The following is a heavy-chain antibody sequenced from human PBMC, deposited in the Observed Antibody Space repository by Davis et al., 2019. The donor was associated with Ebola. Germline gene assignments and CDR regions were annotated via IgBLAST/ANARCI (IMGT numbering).Heavy chain of an antibody. CDR3: ARLGRGYYEQFDY. V-gene: IGHV4-39*01. CDR2: IYYSGST. D-gene: IGHD3-22*01. J-gene: IGHJ4*02. CDR1: GGSISSSSYY. Sequence: PSETLSLTCTVSGGSISSSSYYWGWIRQPPGKGLEWIGSIYYSGSTYYNPSLKSRVTISVDTSKNQFSLKLSSVTAADTAVYYCARLGRGYYEQFDYWGQGTLVTVSS.